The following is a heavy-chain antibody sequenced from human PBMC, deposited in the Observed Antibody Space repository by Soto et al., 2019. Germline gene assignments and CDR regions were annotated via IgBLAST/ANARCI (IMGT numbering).Heavy chain of an antibody. D-gene: IGHD2-2*01. V-gene: IGHV1-69*05. Sequence: SVKVSCKASGGTFSSYAISWVRQAPGQGLEWMGGIIPIFGTANYAQKFQGRVTMTRNTSISTAYMELSSLRSEDTAVYYCARGLPVRVPGWFDPWGQGTLVTVSS. J-gene: IGHJ5*02. CDR1: GGTFSSYA. CDR3: ARGLPVRVPGWFDP. CDR2: IIPIFGTA.